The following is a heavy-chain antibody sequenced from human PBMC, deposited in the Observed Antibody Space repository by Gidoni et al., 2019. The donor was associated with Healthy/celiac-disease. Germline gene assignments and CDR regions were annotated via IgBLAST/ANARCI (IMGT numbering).Heavy chain of an antibody. CDR3: ARRTSQLEPGGYYYYGMDV. Sequence: QVQLVQSGAEVKKPGASVKVSCQASGYTFTSYGISWVRQAPGQGLDWMGWISAYNGNTNYAQKLQGRVTMTTDTSTSTAYMELRSLRSDDPAVYYCARRTSQLEPGGYYYYGMDVWGQGTTVTVSS. CDR1: GYTFTSYG. D-gene: IGHD6-6*01. V-gene: IGHV1-18*01. J-gene: IGHJ6*02. CDR2: ISAYNGNT.